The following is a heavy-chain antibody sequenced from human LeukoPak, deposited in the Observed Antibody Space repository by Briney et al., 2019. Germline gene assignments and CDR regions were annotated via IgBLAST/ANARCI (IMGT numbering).Heavy chain of an antibody. V-gene: IGHV4-39*07. Sequence: NPSETLSLTCTVSGGSISSSSYYWGWIRQPPGKGLEWIGSIYYSGSTYYNPSLKSRVTISVDTSKNQFSLKLSSVTAADTAVYYCARDNGIVAPSIPLDYWGQGTLVTVSS. CDR2: IYYSGST. CDR1: GGSISSSSYY. D-gene: IGHD5-12*01. J-gene: IGHJ4*02. CDR3: ARDNGIVAPSIPLDY.